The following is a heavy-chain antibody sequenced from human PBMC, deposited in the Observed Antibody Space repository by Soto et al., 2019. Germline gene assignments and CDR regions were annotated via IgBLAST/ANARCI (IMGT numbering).Heavy chain of an antibody. D-gene: IGHD5-18*01. Sequence: PSETLSLTCTVSGGSMSRNNNYWSWIRQPPGEGLEWIGFISYSGTTSYSPSLKSRVAISLDTSKNQFSLSLSSVTAADTAVYYCARGRGYSYGLDPWGQGTLVTVSS. CDR1: GGSMSRNNNY. J-gene: IGHJ5*02. CDR2: ISYSGTT. V-gene: IGHV4-30-4*01. CDR3: ARGRGYSYGLDP.